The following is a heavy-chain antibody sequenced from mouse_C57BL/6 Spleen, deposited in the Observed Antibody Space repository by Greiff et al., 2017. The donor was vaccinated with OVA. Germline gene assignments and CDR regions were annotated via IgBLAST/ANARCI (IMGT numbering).Heavy chain of an antibody. V-gene: IGHV5-17*01. CDR1: GFTFSDYG. J-gene: IGHJ2*01. CDR3: ERRDYGTLGYFDY. Sequence: EVKVEESGGGLVKPGGSLKLSCAASGFTFSDYGMHWVRQAPEKGLEWVAYISSGSSTIYYADTVKGRFTISRDNAKNTLFLQMTSLRSEDTAMYYCERRDYGTLGYFDYWGQGTTLTVSS. D-gene: IGHD1-1*01. CDR2: ISSGSSTI.